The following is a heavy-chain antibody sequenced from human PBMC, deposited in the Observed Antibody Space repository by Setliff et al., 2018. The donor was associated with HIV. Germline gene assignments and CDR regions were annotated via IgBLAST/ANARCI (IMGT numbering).Heavy chain of an antibody. CDR3: ARVRDYGDYALDY. CDR1: GGSISSSSYY. D-gene: IGHD4-17*01. CDR2: IYYSGST. J-gene: IGHJ4*02. Sequence: PSETLSLTCTVSGGSISSSSYYWGWIRQPPGKGLEWIGSIYYSGSTYYNPSLKSRVTISVDTSKNQFSLKLSSVTAADTAVYYCARVRDYGDYALDYWGQGTLVTVSS. V-gene: IGHV4-39*07.